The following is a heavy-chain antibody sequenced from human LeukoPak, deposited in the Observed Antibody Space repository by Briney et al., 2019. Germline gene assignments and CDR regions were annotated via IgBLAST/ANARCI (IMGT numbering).Heavy chain of an antibody. CDR2: IIPILGIA. CDR3: ARDWVMITFGGVNPWFDP. CDR1: GGTFSSYA. Sequence: SVKVSCKASGGTFSSYAISWVRQAPGQGLEWMGRIIPILGIANYAQKFQGRVTITADKSTSTAYMELSSLRSKDTAVYYCARDWVMITFGGVNPWFDPWGQGTLVTVSS. D-gene: IGHD3-16*01. V-gene: IGHV1-69*04. J-gene: IGHJ5*02.